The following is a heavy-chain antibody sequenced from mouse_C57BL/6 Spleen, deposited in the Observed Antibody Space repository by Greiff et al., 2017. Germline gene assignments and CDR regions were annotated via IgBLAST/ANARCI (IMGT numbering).Heavy chain of an antibody. CDR3: AIDGLDTTVVAHWYFDV. CDR2: ISDGGSYT. CDR1: GFTFSSYA. D-gene: IGHD1-1*01. J-gene: IGHJ1*03. Sequence: EVQVVESGGGLVKPGGSLKLSCAASGFTFSSYAMSWVRQTPEKRLEWVATISDGGSYTYYPDNVKGRFTISRDNAKNNLYLHMSHLKSEDTAMYYCAIDGLDTTVVAHWYFDVWGTGTTVTVSS. V-gene: IGHV5-4*01.